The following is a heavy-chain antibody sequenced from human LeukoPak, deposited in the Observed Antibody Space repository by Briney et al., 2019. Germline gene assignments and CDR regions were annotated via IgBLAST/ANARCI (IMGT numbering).Heavy chain of an antibody. CDR1: GFTFSSYA. CDR3: AKSGTSLNYYYYYMDV. CDR2: ISGSGGST. D-gene: IGHD6-13*01. Sequence: GGSQRLSCAASGFTFSSYAMSWVRQAPGKGLEWVSAISGSGGSTYYADSVKGRFTISRDNSKNTLYLQMNSLRAEDTAVYYCAKSGTSLNYYYYYMDVWGKGTTLTVSS. J-gene: IGHJ6*03. V-gene: IGHV3-23*01.